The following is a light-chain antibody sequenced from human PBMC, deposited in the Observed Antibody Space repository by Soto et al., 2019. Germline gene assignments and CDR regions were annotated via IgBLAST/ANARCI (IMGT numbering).Light chain of an antibody. Sequence: QSVLTQPASVSGSPGQSIAISCTGTSSDVGGYNYVSWYQQHPGKAPKLIIYVVTNRPSGVSNRFSGSKSGNTASLTISGLQAEDEADYYCSSYTSSSTYVFGTGTKVTVL. CDR3: SSYTSSSTYV. CDR2: VVT. CDR1: SSDVGGYNY. V-gene: IGLV2-14*01. J-gene: IGLJ1*01.